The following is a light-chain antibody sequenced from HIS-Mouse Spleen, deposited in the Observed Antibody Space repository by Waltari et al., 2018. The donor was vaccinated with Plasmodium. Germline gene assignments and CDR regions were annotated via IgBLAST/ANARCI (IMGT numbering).Light chain of an antibody. CDR2: EDS. Sequence: SYELTQPPSVSVSLGQTARITCSGDALPKKYAYWYQQKSGQAPVLVIYEDSKRPSGIPAGFSGASSGTMATLTISGAQVEDEADYYCYSTDSSGNHRVFGGGTKLTVL. V-gene: IGLV3-10*01. J-gene: IGLJ3*02. CDR3: YSTDSSGNHRV. CDR1: ALPKKY.